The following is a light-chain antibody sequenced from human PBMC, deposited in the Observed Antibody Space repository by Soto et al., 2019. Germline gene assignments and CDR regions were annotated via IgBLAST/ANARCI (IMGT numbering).Light chain of an antibody. CDR1: QSVSSNY. CDR3: QQYGSSPWT. J-gene: IGKJ1*01. Sequence: EIVLTQSPGTLSLSPGERATLSCRASQSVSSNYLAWYQQKPGQAPRPLIYGASSRATGIPDRFSGSGAGTDFTLTISRLEREDFAVYYCQQYGSSPWTFGHGTKVEIK. V-gene: IGKV3-20*01. CDR2: GAS.